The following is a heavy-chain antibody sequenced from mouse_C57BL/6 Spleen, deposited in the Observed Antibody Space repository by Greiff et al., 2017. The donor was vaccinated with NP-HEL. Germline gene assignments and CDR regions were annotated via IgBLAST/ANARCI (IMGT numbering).Heavy chain of an antibody. CDR3: ARSGTYDGSFDY. Sequence: QVQLQQSGPGLVQPSQSLSITCTVSGFSLTSYGVHWVRQSPGKGLEWLGVIWSGGSTDYNAAFISRLSISKDNTKSQVVFKMNRLQADDTAIYYWARSGTYDGSFDYWGQGTTLTVSS. CDR1: GFSLTSYG. D-gene: IGHD2-3*01. CDR2: IWSGGST. J-gene: IGHJ2*01. V-gene: IGHV2-2*01.